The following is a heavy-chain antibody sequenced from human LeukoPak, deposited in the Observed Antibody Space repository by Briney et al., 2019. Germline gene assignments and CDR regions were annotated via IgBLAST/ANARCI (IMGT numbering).Heavy chain of an antibody. CDR1: GFTFTTYT. Sequence: GGSLRLSCVASGFTFTTYTMNWVRQAPGKGLEWVSSISSTSRYIYYADSVKGRFTISRDNAQNSLYLQMNSLRAEDTAVYYCARGGSGYYDILTGYYYFDYWGQGTLVTVSS. J-gene: IGHJ4*02. CDR3: ARGGSGYYDILTGYYYFDY. D-gene: IGHD3-9*01. V-gene: IGHV3-21*06. CDR2: ISSTSRYI.